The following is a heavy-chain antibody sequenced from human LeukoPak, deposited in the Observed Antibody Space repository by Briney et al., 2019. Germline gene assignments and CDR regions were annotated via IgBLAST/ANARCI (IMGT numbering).Heavy chain of an antibody. CDR1: GGSISSGGDY. J-gene: IGHJ4*02. V-gene: IGHV4-39*01. CDR3: ARGGTAMAPIGY. CDR2: IYYSGST. Sequence: SQTLSPTCTVSGGSISSGGDYWGWIRQPPGKGLEWIGIIYYSGSTYYNPSLKSRVTISVDTSKNQFSLKLSSVTAADTAVYYCARGGTAMAPIGYWGQGTLVTVSS. D-gene: IGHD5-18*01.